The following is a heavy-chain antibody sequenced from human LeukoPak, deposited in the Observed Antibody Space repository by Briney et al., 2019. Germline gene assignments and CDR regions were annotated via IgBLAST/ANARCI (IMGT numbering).Heavy chain of an antibody. Sequence: SETLSLTCTVSSGSISTSNYYWGWVRQPPGKALEWIGNIFYSGSTYYSPSLKSRVTISLDTSRNQFSLKLNSVTAADTAVYYCAKDQAITMVRGVITTQYAFDIWGQGTMVTVSS. CDR1: SGSISTSNYY. CDR3: AKDQAITMVRGVITTQYAFDI. J-gene: IGHJ3*02. CDR2: IFYSGST. V-gene: IGHV4-39*07. D-gene: IGHD3-10*01.